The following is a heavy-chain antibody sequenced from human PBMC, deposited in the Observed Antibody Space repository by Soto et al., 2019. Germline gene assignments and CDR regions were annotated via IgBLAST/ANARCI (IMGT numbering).Heavy chain of an antibody. V-gene: IGHV1-2*02. CDR2: INPNSGGT. J-gene: IGHJ4*02. D-gene: IGHD6-6*01. CDR3: ARGLAARPGLDY. CDR1: GYTFTGYY. Sequence: ASVKVSFKASGYTFTGYYMHWVRQAPGQGLEWMGWINPNSGGTNYAQKFQGRVTMTRDTSISTAYMELSRLRSDDTAVYYCARGLAARPGLDYWGQGTLVTVSS.